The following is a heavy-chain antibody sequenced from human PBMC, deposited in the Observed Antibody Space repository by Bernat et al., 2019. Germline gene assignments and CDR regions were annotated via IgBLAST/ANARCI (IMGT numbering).Heavy chain of an antibody. J-gene: IGHJ2*01. Sequence: EVQLVESGGGLVQPGGSLRLSCTASGFTLSIYEMNWVRQAPGKGLEWVSYISSSDNTVYYADSVKGRFTISRDNAKNSLYLQMNSLRVEDTAVYSCGRGPGQNWYFDLWGRGTLVTVSS. D-gene: IGHD7-27*01. CDR2: ISSSDNTV. V-gene: IGHV3-48*03. CDR3: GRGPGQNWYFDL. CDR1: GFTLSIYE.